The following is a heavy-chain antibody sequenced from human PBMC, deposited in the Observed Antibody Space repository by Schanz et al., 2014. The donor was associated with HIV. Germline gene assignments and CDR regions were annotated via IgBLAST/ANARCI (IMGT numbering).Heavy chain of an antibody. CDR2: INHSEST. CDR3: GRVSGYYGMDV. D-gene: IGHD6-25*01. V-gene: IGHV4-34*01. Sequence: QVQLHQWGAGLLKPSETLSLTCAVYGGSFSDYYWSWIRQSPGKGLEWIGEINHSESTNYNPSLKRRVPLSVDTSKNQFSRKLSSVTAADTAVYYCGRVSGYYGMDVWGQGTAVTVSS. CDR1: GGSFSDYY. J-gene: IGHJ6*02.